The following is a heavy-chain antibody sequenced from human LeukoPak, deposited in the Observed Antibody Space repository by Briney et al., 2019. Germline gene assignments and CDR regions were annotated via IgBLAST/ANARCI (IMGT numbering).Heavy chain of an antibody. D-gene: IGHD4-23*01. J-gene: IGHJ3*02. CDR1: GLTFSSYG. Sequence: PGGSLRLSCAASGLTFSSYGMHWVRQAPGKGLEWGALIWYDGSNKYYADSVKGRFTISRDNSKNTLYLQMNSLRAEDTAVYYCARPTAGYGGNDAGRSTFDIWGQGTMVTVSS. CDR2: IWYDGSNK. CDR3: ARPTAGYGGNDAGRSTFDI. V-gene: IGHV3-33*01.